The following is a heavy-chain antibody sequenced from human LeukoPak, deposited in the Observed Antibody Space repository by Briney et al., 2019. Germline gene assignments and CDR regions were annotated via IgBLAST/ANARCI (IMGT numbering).Heavy chain of an antibody. CDR1: GFTFSSYG. D-gene: IGHD6-19*01. Sequence: GRSLRLSCAASGFTFSSYGMHWVRQAPGKGLEWVAFIRYDGSNKYYADSVKGRFTISRDNSKNTLYLQMNSLRAEDTAVYYCAKGYSSGWLSFCDYWGQGTLVTVSS. V-gene: IGHV3-30*02. CDR2: IRYDGSNK. J-gene: IGHJ4*02. CDR3: AKGYSSGWLSFCDY.